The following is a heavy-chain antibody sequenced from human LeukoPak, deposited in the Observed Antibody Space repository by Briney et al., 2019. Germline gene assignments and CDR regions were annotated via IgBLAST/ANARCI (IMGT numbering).Heavy chain of an antibody. CDR1: GFIVSNNH. Sequence: PGGSLRLSCVASGFIVSNNHMSWVRQPPGKGLNWVSITYSGGNTYYADSVKGRFTISRDNSKNTLYLQMNSLRAEDTAVYYCARDGEVPNDYWGQGTLVTVSS. CDR3: ARDGEVPNDY. V-gene: IGHV3-66*01. J-gene: IGHJ4*02. D-gene: IGHD3-10*01. CDR2: TYSGGNT.